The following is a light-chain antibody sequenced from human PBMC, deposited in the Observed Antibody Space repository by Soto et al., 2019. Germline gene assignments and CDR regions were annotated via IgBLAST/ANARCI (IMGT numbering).Light chain of an antibody. V-gene: IGKV1-39*01. CDR3: QQYNNWWT. CDR2: AAS. Sequence: DIQMTQSPSSLSASVGDRVTITCRASQSISSYLNWYQQKPGKAPKLLIYAASSLQSGVPSRFSGSASGTDFTLTISSLQSEDFAVYYCQQYNNWWTFGQGTKVDI. J-gene: IGKJ1*01. CDR1: QSISSY.